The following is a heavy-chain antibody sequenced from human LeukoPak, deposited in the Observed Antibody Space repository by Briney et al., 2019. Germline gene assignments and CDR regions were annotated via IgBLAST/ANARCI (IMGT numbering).Heavy chain of an antibody. Sequence: ASVKVSCKASGYTITSYYIHWVRQAPGQGLEWMGLINPSGGSTNYAQKFQGRVTMTRDTSTSTVYMELSSLRSEDTAVYYCARGPSITMVRGGQWYYYMDVWGKGTTVTISS. CDR2: INPSGGST. J-gene: IGHJ6*03. V-gene: IGHV1-46*01. CDR3: ARGPSITMVRGGQWYYYMDV. CDR1: GYTITSYY. D-gene: IGHD3-10*01.